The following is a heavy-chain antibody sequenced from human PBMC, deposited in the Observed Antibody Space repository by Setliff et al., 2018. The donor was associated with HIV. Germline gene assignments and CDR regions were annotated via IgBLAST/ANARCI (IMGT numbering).Heavy chain of an antibody. Sequence: ASVKVSCKASGGTFSSYAISWVRQAPGQGLEWMGGIIPIFGTANYAQKFQGRVAITTDESTSTAYMELSSLRSEDTAVYYCARVRSGSYGGRAYFDYWGQGTLVTVSS. CDR1: GGTFSSYA. J-gene: IGHJ4*02. CDR3: ARVRSGSYGGRAYFDY. CDR2: IIPIFGTA. V-gene: IGHV1-69*05. D-gene: IGHD1-26*01.